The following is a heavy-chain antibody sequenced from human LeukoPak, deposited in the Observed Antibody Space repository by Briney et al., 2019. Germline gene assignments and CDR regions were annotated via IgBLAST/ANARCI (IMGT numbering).Heavy chain of an antibody. Sequence: PGGSLRLSCAASGFSVSSNYMSWVRQAPGKGLEWVSVIYSGGTTYYADSVKGRFTISRDNGKNTLYLQMNSLRVEDTAVYYCARENFGIDSWGQGTLVIVSS. CDR3: ARENFGIDS. D-gene: IGHD1-14*01. V-gene: IGHV3-53*01. J-gene: IGHJ4*02. CDR1: GFSVSSNY. CDR2: IYSGGTT.